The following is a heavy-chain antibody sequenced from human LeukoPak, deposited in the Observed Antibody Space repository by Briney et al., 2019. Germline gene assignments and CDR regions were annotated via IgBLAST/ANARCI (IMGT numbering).Heavy chain of an antibody. Sequence: GASVKVSCKASGYTFTGYYMHWVRQAPGQGLEWMGWINPNSGGTNYAQKFQGRVTMTRDTSISTAYMELSRLRSDDTAVYYCARGGAAAGQGYYYYYMDVWGKGTTVTISS. J-gene: IGHJ6*03. CDR3: ARGGAAAGQGYYYYYMDV. D-gene: IGHD6-13*01. V-gene: IGHV1-2*02. CDR1: GYTFTGYY. CDR2: INPNSGGT.